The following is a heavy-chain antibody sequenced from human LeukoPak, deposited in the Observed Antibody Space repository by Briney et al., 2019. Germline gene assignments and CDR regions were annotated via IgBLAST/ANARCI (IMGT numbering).Heavy chain of an antibody. CDR3: AITPDLWFGEPDLN. CDR1: GFTFSSYN. Sequence: LRLSCAASGFTFSSYNMSWVRQAPGKGLEWIGSFYYSGSTYYNPSLKSRVTISVDTSKNQFSLKLSSVTAADTAVYYCAITPDLWFGEPDLNWGQGTLVTVSS. CDR2: FYYSGST. D-gene: IGHD3-10*01. J-gene: IGHJ4*02. V-gene: IGHV4-39*07.